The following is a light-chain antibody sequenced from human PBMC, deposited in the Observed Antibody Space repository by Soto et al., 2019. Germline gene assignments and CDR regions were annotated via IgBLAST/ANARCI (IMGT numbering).Light chain of an antibody. Sequence: DIQMTQSPSSLSASVGDRVTITCRASQGIGNYLAWYQQKPGRVPKLLIHAATTLQSGVPSRFSGSGTGTGFTLNISSLQAEDAAIYFRQKCNSPPPFTFGPGTKVDIK. J-gene: IGKJ3*01. CDR1: QGIGNY. CDR2: AAT. V-gene: IGKV1-27*01. CDR3: QKCNSPPPFT.